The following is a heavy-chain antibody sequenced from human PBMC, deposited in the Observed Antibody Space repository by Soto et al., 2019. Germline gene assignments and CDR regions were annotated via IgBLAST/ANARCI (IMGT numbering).Heavy chain of an antibody. CDR2: MLYSGLT. D-gene: IGHD2-15*01. V-gene: IGHV4-39*01. J-gene: IGHJ6*02. CDR3: APLSVSLSGPYGIHV. CDR1: GYSVSSSDYY. Sequence: SETLPLTCSVSGYSVSSSDYYWAWIRQPPGKGLEWIGSMLYSGLTYYNPSLKSRVTLSVDTSKNQFSVRLNSVTASDTAVYYCAPLSVSLSGPYGIHVWGQGTTVTVSS.